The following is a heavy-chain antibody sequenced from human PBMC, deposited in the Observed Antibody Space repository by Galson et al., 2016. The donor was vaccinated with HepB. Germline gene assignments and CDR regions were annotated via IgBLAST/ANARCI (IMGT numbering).Heavy chain of an antibody. CDR3: AKEGALVASLDY. J-gene: IGHJ4*02. V-gene: IGHV3-23*01. CDR2: ISGSGDNT. D-gene: IGHD5-12*01. Sequence: LRLSCAASGFTFSSYAMSWVRQAPGKGLEWVSAISGSGDNTYYVDSVKGRFTVSRDNSKNTLYLQMNSLRAEDTAVYYCAKEGALVASLDYWGQGTLVTVSS. CDR1: GFTFSSYA.